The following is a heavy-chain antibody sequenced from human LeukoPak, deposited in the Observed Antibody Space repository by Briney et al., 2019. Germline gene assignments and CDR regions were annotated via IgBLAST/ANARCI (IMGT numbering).Heavy chain of an antibody. J-gene: IGHJ5*01. CDR3: GRAPRGLLPDS. CDR2: IYYSGST. V-gene: IGHV4-59*01. CDR1: GASITNYY. D-gene: IGHD2-15*01. Sequence: SETLSLTCTVSGASITNYYWSWIRQPPAKGLEWIGYIYYSGSTNYNPSLKSRVTISIDTSRKQFSLKLNSVTAADTAVYYCGRAPRGLLPDSWGQGTLVTVSS.